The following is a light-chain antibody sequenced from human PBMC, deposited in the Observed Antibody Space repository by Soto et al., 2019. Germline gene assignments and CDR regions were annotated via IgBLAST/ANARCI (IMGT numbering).Light chain of an antibody. CDR1: SRDVGAFNY. Sequence: QSALTQPPSASGSPGQSVTISCAGTSRDVGAFNYVSWYQQLPGKAPKLMIYEVTKRPSGVPDRFSGSKSGNTASLTVSGLQAEDEADYYCSSYAGSNNVIFGGGTQLPVL. V-gene: IGLV2-8*01. J-gene: IGLJ2*01. CDR3: SSYAGSNNVI. CDR2: EVT.